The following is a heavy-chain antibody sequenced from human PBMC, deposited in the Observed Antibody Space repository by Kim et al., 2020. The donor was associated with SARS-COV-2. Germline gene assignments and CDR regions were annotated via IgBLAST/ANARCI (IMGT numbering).Heavy chain of an antibody. J-gene: IGHJ6*02. Sequence: GGSLRLSCAASGFTFSGSAMHWVRQASGKGLEWVGRIRSKANSYATAYAASVKGRFTISRDDSKNTAYLQMNSLKTEDTAVYYCTRSIAVAGWYYYYGMDVWGQGTTVTVSS. CDR2: IRSKANSYAT. CDR1: GFTFSGSA. V-gene: IGHV3-73*01. CDR3: TRSIAVAGWYYYYGMDV. D-gene: IGHD6-19*01.